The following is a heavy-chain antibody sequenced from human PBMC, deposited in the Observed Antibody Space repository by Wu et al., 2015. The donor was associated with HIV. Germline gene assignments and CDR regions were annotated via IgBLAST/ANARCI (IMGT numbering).Heavy chain of an antibody. CDR1: GNTFNA. V-gene: IGHV1-69*05. CDR3: ASPRSPGFSSAWPTYFDY. Sequence: QVQLVQSGAEVKQPGSSMKIPCKASGNTFNAINWVRQAPGQGLEWMGGIIPLFGTTDYAQIFQGRVTITTDESTSTAYMRLTSLRSEDTAVYYCASPRSPGFSSAWPTYFDYWGQGTLVTVSS. J-gene: IGHJ4*02. CDR2: IIPLFGTT. D-gene: IGHD6-19*01.